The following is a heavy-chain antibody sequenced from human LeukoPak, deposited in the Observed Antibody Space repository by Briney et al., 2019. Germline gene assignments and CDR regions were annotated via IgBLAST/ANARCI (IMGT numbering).Heavy chain of an antibody. V-gene: IGHV7-4-1*02. CDR3: ARDLPTPTWFFDL. Sequence: GASVKVSCKASGYTFSSYSMNWVRQAPGQGLEYMGWINANTGNPTYAQGFTGRFVFSLDTSVTTAYLQISSLKAEDTAVYYCARDLPTPTWFFDLWGRGTLVTVSS. D-gene: IGHD1-1*01. CDR2: INANTGNP. J-gene: IGHJ2*01. CDR1: GYTFSSYS.